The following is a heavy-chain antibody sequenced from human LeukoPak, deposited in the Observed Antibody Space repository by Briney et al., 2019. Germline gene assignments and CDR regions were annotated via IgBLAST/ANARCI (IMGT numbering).Heavy chain of an antibody. CDR1: GGSINSFIYF. D-gene: IGHD1-26*01. CDR2: INYSGSS. J-gene: IGHJ4*02. V-gene: IGHV4-39*01. Sequence: SETLSLTCSVSGGSINSFIYFWGWIRRPPGKGLEWIVSINYSGSSKYNPSLKSRVTMSVDTSKNQFSLKLTSVTAADTAIYYCARHGASGSLRNFDYWGQGGLVTVSS. CDR3: ARHGASGSLRNFDY.